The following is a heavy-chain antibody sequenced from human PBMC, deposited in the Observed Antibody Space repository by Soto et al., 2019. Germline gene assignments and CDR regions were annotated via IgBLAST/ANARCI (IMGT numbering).Heavy chain of an antibody. D-gene: IGHD3-22*01. CDR3: ARDRGPSSGYYPYWFDP. CDR2: IIPIFGTA. Sequence: QVHLVQSGAEVKKPGSSVKVSCKASGGTFSSYAITWVRQAPGQGLEWMGGIIPIFGTANYAQKFQARVTMTADESTSTAYMELSSLRSEDTAVYYCARDRGPSSGYYPYWFDPWGQGTLVTVSS. V-gene: IGHV1-69*12. J-gene: IGHJ5*02. CDR1: GGTFSSYA.